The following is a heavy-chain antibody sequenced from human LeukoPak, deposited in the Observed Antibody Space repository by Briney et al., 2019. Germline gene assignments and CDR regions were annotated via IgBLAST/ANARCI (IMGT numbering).Heavy chain of an antibody. D-gene: IGHD3-16*01. J-gene: IGHJ6*02. V-gene: IGHV3-23*01. CDR2: ISKSGDHT. CDR3: ATSWGPDTSAFRWGRDGMDV. CDR1: GLTFNNYA. Sequence: GGSLRLSCAVSGLTFNNYAMGWVRQAPGKGLEWVSAISKSGDHTYYAASAKGRFTIYRDNSKNTQYLQMNSLRAEDTAVYYCATSWGPDTSAFRWGRDGMDVWGQGTTVIVS.